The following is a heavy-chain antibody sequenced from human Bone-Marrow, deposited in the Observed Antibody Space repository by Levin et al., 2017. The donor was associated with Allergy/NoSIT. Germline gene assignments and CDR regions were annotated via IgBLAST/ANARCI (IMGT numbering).Heavy chain of an antibody. J-gene: IGHJ3*01. D-gene: IGHD3-22*01. CDR3: ARAFYYDSSGNYRSAFDL. CDR2: IIPMPGIT. CDR1: GGSFSSYP. Sequence: KISCKASGGSFSSYPINWVRHAPGQGLEWMGSIIPMPGITNYTQNFQERVTITADRSTSTAYMELSSLRSEDTAVYYCARAFYYDSSGNYRSAFDLWGQGTRVTVSS. V-gene: IGHV1-69*04.